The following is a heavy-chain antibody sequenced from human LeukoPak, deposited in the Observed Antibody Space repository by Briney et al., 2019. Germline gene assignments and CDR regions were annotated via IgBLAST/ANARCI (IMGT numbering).Heavy chain of an antibody. CDR3: AREAGLAARGDY. D-gene: IGHD6-6*01. CDR1: GDITHY. Sequence: SETLSLTCSVSGDITHYWGWIRQPPGKGLEWIGYIYHSGSTYYNPSLKSRVTISVDRSKNQFSLKLSSVTAADTAVYYCAREAGLAARGDYWGQGTLVTVSS. J-gene: IGHJ4*02. CDR2: IYHSGST. V-gene: IGHV4-38-2*02.